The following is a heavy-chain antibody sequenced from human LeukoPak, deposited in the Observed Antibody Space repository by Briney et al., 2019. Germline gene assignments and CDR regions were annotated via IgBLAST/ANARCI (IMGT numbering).Heavy chain of an antibody. V-gene: IGHV3-23*01. J-gene: IGHJ4*02. Sequence: PGGSLRLSCAASGFTFSSYAMSWVRQAPGKGLEWVSTITGGLESTYYAVSVKGRSTISRDNSKKTLYLQMNSLRAEDTGVYYCAKRPKGYFDYWGQGTLVTVSS. CDR1: GFTFSSYA. CDR3: AKRPKGYFDY. CDR2: ITGGLEST.